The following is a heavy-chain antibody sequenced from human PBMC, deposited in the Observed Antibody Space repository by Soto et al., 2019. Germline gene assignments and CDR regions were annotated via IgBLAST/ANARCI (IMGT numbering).Heavy chain of an antibody. Sequence: SMRLASTASGFTFGDYAMSWFRQAPGKGLEWVGFIRSKAYGGTTEYAASLKGRFTISRDDSKSIAYLQMNSLKTEDTAVYYCTRDQEAPDYYDSSGYYSGIDYWGQGTLVTVSS. V-gene: IGHV3-49*03. CDR3: TRDQEAPDYYDSSGYYSGIDY. CDR1: GFTFGDYA. CDR2: IRSKAYGGTT. J-gene: IGHJ4*02. D-gene: IGHD3-22*01.